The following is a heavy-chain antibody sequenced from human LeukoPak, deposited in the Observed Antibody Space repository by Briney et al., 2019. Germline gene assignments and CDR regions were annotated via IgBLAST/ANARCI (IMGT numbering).Heavy chain of an antibody. CDR3: VRDGPDTAMAKGYYFDY. D-gene: IGHD5-18*01. V-gene: IGHV4-4*07. CDR1: GGSISSYY. J-gene: IGHJ4*02. Sequence: PSETLSLTCTVSGGSISSYYWSWIRQPAGKGLEWIGRIYTSGSTNYNPSLKSRVTMSVDTSKNQFSLKLSSVTAADTAVYYCVRDGPDTAMAKGYYFDYWGQGTLVTVSS. CDR2: IYTSGST.